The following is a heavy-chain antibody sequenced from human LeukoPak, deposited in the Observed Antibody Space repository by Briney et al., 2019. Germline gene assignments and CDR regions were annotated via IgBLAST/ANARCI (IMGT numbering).Heavy chain of an antibody. D-gene: IGHD6-13*01. J-gene: IGHJ4*02. CDR2: IYSGGST. CDR1: GFTVSSNY. Sequence: PGGSLRLSCAASGFTVSSNYMSWVRQAPGKGLEWVSVIYSGGSTYYADSVKGRFTISRDNSKNTLYLQMNSLRAEDTAVYYCASQRYSSSWYHYWGQGTLVTVSS. V-gene: IGHV3-66*04. CDR3: ASQRYSSSWYHY.